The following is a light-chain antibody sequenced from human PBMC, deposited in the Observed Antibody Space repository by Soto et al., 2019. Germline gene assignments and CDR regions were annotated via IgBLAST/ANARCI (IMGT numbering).Light chain of an antibody. CDR2: GAS. J-gene: IGKJ1*01. CDR3: QQYNHWPQT. CDR1: QSVSSN. V-gene: IGKV3-15*01. Sequence: EIVMTQSPATLSVSPGERATLSCRASQSVSSNLAWYQQKPGQAPRLLIYGASTRATGIPARFSGSGSGTVFSLTISSLQSEDFAVYHCQQYNHWPQTFGQGTKVEIK.